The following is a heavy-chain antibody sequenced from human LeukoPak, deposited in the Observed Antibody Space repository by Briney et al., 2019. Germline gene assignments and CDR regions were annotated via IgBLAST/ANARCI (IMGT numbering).Heavy chain of an antibody. Sequence: GGSLRLSCAASGFTFKAYWMHWVRQAPGKGLVWVSHSNSDGSSTSYADSVRGRFTISRDNAKNTLYLQMNSLRAEDTAVYYCARDLKGPVNDVFDMWGQGTMVTVSS. V-gene: IGHV3-74*01. J-gene: IGHJ3*02. CDR1: GFTFKAYW. CDR2: SNSDGSST. CDR3: ARDLKGPVNDVFDM. D-gene: IGHD4-23*01.